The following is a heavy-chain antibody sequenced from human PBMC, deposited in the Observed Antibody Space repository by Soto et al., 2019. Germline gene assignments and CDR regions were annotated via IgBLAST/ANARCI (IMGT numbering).Heavy chain of an antibody. CDR3: ATKVRVTNYLYYGMDD. J-gene: IGHJ6*02. CDR1: GFSFNTSG. Sequence: QVQLVESGGGVVQPGRALRLSCAASGFSFNTSGMHWVRQAPGKGLEWVAVIAFDGRQEFYGDSVRGGFTISRDNSKNTLFLQMKSLTPEDTAVYYCATKVRVTNYLYYGMDDWGQGTTVTVSS. D-gene: IGHD2-21*02. V-gene: IGHV3-30*03. CDR2: IAFDGRQE.